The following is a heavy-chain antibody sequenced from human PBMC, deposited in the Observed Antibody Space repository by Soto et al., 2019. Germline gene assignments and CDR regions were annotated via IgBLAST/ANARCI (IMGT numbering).Heavy chain of an antibody. CDR2: IWYDGSNK. Sequence: VGSLRLSCAASGFTFSNYGMHWVRQAPGKGLEWVAVIWYDGSNKYYADSVKGRFTISRDNSKNTLYLQMNSLRAEDTAVYYCLRGLNSGLNDFDIWGPGTMVNLSS. CDR1: GFTFSNYG. V-gene: IGHV3-33*01. J-gene: IGHJ3*02. D-gene: IGHD3-10*01. CDR3: LRGLNSGLNDFDI.